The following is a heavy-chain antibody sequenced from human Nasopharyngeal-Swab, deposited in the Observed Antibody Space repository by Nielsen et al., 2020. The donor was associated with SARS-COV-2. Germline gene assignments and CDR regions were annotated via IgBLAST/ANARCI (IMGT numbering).Heavy chain of an antibody. Sequence: SVPSLVKPTQTLTLTFTFSGFSLSTSGVGVGWIRQLPGKALEWLALIYWDDDKRYSPSLKRRLTISKDTSKSQVVLTMTNMDPVDTATYYCARMVGDSSSWYEVRYYFDYWGQGTLVTVSS. J-gene: IGHJ4*02. CDR2: IYWDDDK. CDR1: GFSLSTSGVG. CDR3: ARMVGDSSSWYEVRYYFDY. D-gene: IGHD6-13*01. V-gene: IGHV2-5*02.